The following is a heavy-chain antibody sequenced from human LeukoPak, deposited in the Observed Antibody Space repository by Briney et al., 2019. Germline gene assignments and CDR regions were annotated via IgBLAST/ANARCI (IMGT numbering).Heavy chain of an antibody. CDR2: INGRGDST. D-gene: IGHD5-18*01. CDR1: GLTFSSYA. Sequence: GGSLRLSCAASGLTFSSYAMSWVRQAPGKGLQWVSAINGRGDSTYYADSVKGRFTISRDNSKNTLYLQVNSRRVEDTAVYYCAKGLTWIQLKDAFDIWGQGTMVTVSS. CDR3: AKGLTWIQLKDAFDI. V-gene: IGHV3-23*01. J-gene: IGHJ3*02.